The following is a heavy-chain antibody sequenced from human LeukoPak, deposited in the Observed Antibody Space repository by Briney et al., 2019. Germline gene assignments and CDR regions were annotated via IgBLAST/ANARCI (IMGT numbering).Heavy chain of an antibody. CDR3: ARDAPAYDNNGSKRGSYYYMDV. CDR2: IYSSGST. J-gene: IGHJ6*03. Sequence: SETLSLTCTVSGGSISSRSYCWGWIRQPPGKGLEWIGRIYSSGSTNYNPSLKSRVTMSVDTSKNQFSLKLSSVTAADTAVFYCARDAPAYDNNGSKRGSYYYMDVWGKGTTVTVSS. D-gene: IGHD3-22*01. V-gene: IGHV4-39*07. CDR1: GGSISSRSYC.